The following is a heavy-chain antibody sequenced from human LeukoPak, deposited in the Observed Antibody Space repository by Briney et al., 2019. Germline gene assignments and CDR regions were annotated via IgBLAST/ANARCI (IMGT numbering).Heavy chain of an antibody. J-gene: IGHJ4*02. Sequence: GGSLRLSCAASEFIFSTYSMNWVRQAPGKGLEWVSSISSSSSYIYYADSVKGRFTISRDNAKNSLYLQMNSLRAEDTAVYYCARGENNYGYYYFDYWGQGTLVTVSS. CDR2: ISSSSSYI. D-gene: IGHD5-18*01. V-gene: IGHV3-21*01. CDR1: EFIFSTYS. CDR3: ARGENNYGYYYFDY.